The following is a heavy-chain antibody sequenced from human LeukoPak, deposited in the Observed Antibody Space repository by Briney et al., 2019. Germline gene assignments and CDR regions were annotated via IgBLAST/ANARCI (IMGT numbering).Heavy chain of an antibody. D-gene: IGHD6-13*01. CDR2: INSDGSST. J-gene: IGHJ4*02. Sequence: PGGSLRLSCAASGFTFSSYWMHWVRQVPGKGLVWVSRINSDGSSTSYADSVQGRFTISRGNAKNTLYLQTNSLRAEDTAVYYCARDSSSWPRKFDYWGQGTLVTVSS. CDR1: GFTFSSYW. V-gene: IGHV3-74*01. CDR3: ARDSSSWPRKFDY.